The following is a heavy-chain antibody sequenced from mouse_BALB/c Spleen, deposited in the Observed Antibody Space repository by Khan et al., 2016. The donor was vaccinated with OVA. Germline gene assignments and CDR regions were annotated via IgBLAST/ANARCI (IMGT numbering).Heavy chain of an antibody. V-gene: IGHV3-2*02. CDR2: ISYSGSA. CDR1: GYSITSGYG. CDR3: ARTARIKY. J-gene: IGHJ2*01. D-gene: IGHD1-2*01. Sequence: VQLKQSGPGLVKPSQSLSLTCTVTGYSITSGYGWNWIRQFPGNKLEWMGYISYSGSANNNPSPKSRISITRDTSKNQFFLQLNSVTTEDTATYYCARTARIKYWGQGTTLTVSS.